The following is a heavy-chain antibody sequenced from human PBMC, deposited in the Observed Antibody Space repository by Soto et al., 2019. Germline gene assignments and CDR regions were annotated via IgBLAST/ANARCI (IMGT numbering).Heavy chain of an antibody. J-gene: IGHJ6*02. D-gene: IGHD1-20*01. CDR2: INHSGST. Sequence: SETLSLTCAVYGGSFSGYYWSWIRQPPGKGLEWIGEINHSGSTNYNPSLKSRVTISVDTSKNQFSLKLSSVTAADTAVYYCARGRITGTFYYYYGMDVWGQGTTVTVSS. V-gene: IGHV4-34*01. CDR1: GGSFSGYY. CDR3: ARGRITGTFYYYYGMDV.